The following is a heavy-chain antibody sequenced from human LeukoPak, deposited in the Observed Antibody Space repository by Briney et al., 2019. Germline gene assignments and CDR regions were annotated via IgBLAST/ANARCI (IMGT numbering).Heavy chain of an antibody. V-gene: IGHV3-48*03. D-gene: IGHD6-6*01. CDR2: ISSSGSTI. J-gene: IGHJ5*02. Sequence: GGSLRLSCAASGFTFSNYEMNWVRQAPGKGLEWVSYISSSGSTIYYADSVKGRFTISRDNAKNSLYLQMNSLRAEDTAVYYCARGRPYNWFDPWGQGTLVTVSS. CDR1: GFTFSNYE. CDR3: ARGRPYNWFDP.